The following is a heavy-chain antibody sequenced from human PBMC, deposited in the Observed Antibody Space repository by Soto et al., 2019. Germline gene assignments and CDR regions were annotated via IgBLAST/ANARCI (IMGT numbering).Heavy chain of an antibody. J-gene: IGHJ6*02. V-gene: IGHV1-69*01. CDR1: GGTFSSYA. CDR3: ARDFRQGGSYYPYYYYGMDV. Sequence: QVQLVQSGAEVKKPGSSVKVSCKASGGTFSSYAISWVRQAPGQGLEWMGGIIPIFGTANYAQKFQGRVTITADESTSTAYMELSSLRSEDTAVYYCARDFRQGGSYYPYYYYGMDVWGQGTTVTVSS. D-gene: IGHD1-26*01. CDR2: IIPIFGTA.